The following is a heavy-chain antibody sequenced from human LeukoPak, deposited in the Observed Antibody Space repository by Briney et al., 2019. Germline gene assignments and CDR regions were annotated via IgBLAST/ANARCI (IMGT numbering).Heavy chain of an antibody. J-gene: IGHJ5*02. V-gene: IGHV3-23*01. CDR2: ISGSGGST. CDR1: GFTFSSYA. CDR3: AKDLQLHTVTTGYNWFDP. D-gene: IGHD4-17*01. Sequence: GGSLRLSCAASGFTFSSYAMSWVRQAPGKGLDWVSAISGSGGSTYYADSVKGRFTISRDNSKNTLYLQMNSLRAEDTAVYYCAKDLQLHTVTTGYNWFDPWGQGTLVTVSS.